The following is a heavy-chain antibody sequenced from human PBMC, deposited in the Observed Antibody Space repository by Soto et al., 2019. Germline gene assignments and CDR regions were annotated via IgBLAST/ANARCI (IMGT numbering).Heavy chain of an antibody. Sequence: EVQLVESGGGLVQPGGSLRLSCAASGFTFSSYSMNWVRQAPGKGLEWVSYISSSSNSIYYAGSVKGRFTISRDNAKNSLLLQMNSLRADDTAVYYCARPVECSTANCIRWCHGTLVTVSA. CDR1: GFTFSSYS. V-gene: IGHV3-48*01. J-gene: IGHJ4*01. D-gene: IGHD6-6*01. CDR2: ISSSSNSI. CDR3: ARPVECSTANCIR.